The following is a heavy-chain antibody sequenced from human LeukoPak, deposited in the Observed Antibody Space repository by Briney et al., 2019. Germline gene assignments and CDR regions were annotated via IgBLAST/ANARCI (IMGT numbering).Heavy chain of an antibody. D-gene: IGHD3-9*01. Sequence: PWGSLRLSCEASGFTFKNYDFHWVRQVTGKGLEWVAAIDTAGETYYAGSVKGRFTISRDRVQNSVYLQMDSLRGGDTAVYYCARAVLYDILSGHFHFDSWGKGTLVTVSS. CDR1: GFTFKNYD. CDR3: ARAVLYDILSGHFHFDS. J-gene: IGHJ4*02. V-gene: IGHV3-13*01. CDR2: IDTAGET.